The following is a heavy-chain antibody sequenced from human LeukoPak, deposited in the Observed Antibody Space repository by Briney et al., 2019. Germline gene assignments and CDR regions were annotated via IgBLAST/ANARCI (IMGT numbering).Heavy chain of an antibody. Sequence: PGGSLRLSCAASGFTFSTYEMNWVRQAAGKGLEWVSYISSSGSTIYYTDSVKGRFTISRDNAKNSVYLQMNSLRAEDTAVYYCARDLAYCGGDCGHWGQGTLVTVSP. CDR2: ISSSGSTI. V-gene: IGHV3-48*03. CDR1: GFTFSTYE. CDR3: ARDLAYCGGDCGH. J-gene: IGHJ4*02. D-gene: IGHD2-21*01.